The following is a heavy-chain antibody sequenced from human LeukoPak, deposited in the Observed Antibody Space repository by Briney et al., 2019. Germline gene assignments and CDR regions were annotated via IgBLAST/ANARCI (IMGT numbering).Heavy chain of an antibody. D-gene: IGHD3-22*01. V-gene: IGHV4-59*08. Sequence: SEILSLTCTVSGGSISSYYWSWIRQPPGKGLEWIGYIYYSGSTNYNPSLKSRVTISVDTSKNQFSLKLSSVTAADTAVYYCARVDEDYDSSGYYHEGAFDIWGQGTMVTVSS. CDR1: GGSISSYY. J-gene: IGHJ3*02. CDR2: IYYSGST. CDR3: ARVDEDYDSSGYYHEGAFDI.